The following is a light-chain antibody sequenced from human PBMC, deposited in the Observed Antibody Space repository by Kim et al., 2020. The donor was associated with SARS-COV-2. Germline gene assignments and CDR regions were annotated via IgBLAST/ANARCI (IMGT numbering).Light chain of an antibody. J-gene: IGKJ4*01. CDR3: QQYGGSPLT. Sequence: WTSGEKATLACRACQSVVSSYLAVYQQRPGQAPRLLIYDASSRATGIPDRFSGSGSGTDFTLTISGLETEDCAVYYCQQYGGSPLTFGGGTKVEI. V-gene: IGKV3-20*01. CDR2: DAS. CDR1: QSVVSSY.